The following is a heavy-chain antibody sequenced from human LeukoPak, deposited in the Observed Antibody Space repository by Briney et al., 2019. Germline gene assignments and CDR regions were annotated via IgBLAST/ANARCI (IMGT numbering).Heavy chain of an antibody. CDR3: AKAHGTYYYDSSGRNWFDP. Sequence: ASVKVSCKASGYIFTGYYLHWVRQAPGQGLEWMGWINPNSGGTNYAQKFQGRVTMTRDTSISTAYMELSRLRSDDTAVYYCAKAHGTYYYDSSGRNWFDPWGQGTLVAVSS. J-gene: IGHJ5*02. V-gene: IGHV1-2*02. CDR2: INPNSGGT. CDR1: GYIFTGYY. D-gene: IGHD3-22*01.